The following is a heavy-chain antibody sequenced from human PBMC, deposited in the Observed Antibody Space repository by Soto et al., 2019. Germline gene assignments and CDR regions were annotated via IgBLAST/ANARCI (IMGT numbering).Heavy chain of an antibody. V-gene: IGHV1-46*01. CDR2: INPSGGST. CDR1: GYTFTSYY. J-gene: IGHJ4*02. D-gene: IGHD3-22*01. CDR3: ARCRMYYYDSSGYWDLFDY. Sequence: GASVKVSFKASGYTFTSYYMHWLRQAPGQGLEWMGIINPSGGSTSYAQKFQGRVTMTRDTSTSTVYMELSSLRSEDTAVYYCARCRMYYYDSSGYWDLFDYWGQGTLVTVSS.